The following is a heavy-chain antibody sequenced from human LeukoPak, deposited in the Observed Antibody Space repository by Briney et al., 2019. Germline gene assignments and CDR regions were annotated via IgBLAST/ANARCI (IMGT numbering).Heavy chain of an antibody. V-gene: IGHV2-5*01. CDR1: GFSLSTSGVG. D-gene: IGHD3-16*01. CDR3: AHTRLTRGFDP. Sequence: SGPTLVNPTQTLTLTCTFSGFSLSTSGVGVGWIRQPPEKALEWLALLYWNDDKSYSPTPSGRLTSTKYTSKNQVVLTITNMDPVDTATYYCAHTRLTRGFDPWGQGTLVTVSS. J-gene: IGHJ5*02. CDR2: LYWNDDK.